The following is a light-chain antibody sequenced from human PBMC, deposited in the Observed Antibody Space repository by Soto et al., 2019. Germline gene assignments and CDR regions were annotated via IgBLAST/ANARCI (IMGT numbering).Light chain of an antibody. CDR2: AAT. J-gene: IGKJ2*01. CDR3: QKYNSAPPYT. Sequence: DIQMTQSPSSLSASVGDRVTITCRASQDISKYLAWYQQKPGKVPNLLIYAATTLQSGVTSRFSGSRSGTDFTLTISSLQPEDVATYYCQKYNSAPPYTFGQGTKLEI. V-gene: IGKV1-27*01. CDR1: QDISKY.